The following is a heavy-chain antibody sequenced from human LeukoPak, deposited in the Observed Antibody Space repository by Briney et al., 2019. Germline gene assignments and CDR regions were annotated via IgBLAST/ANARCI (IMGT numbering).Heavy chain of an antibody. D-gene: IGHD6-19*01. V-gene: IGHV1-46*01. J-gene: IGHJ4*02. CDR3: AKETTSGWYDY. CDR1: GYTFTSYY. CDR2: INPSGGST. Sequence: ASAKVSCKASGYTFTSYYMHWVRQAPGQGLEWMGIINPSGGSTSYAQKFQGRVTMTRDTSTSTVYMELSSLRAEDTAVYYCAKETTSGWYDYWGQGTLVTVSS.